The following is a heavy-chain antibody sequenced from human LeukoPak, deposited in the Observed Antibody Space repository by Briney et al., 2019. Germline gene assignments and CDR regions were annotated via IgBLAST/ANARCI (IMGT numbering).Heavy chain of an antibody. CDR2: ISSDSSYI. CDR3: AKEEWLLAVYFDY. V-gene: IGHV3-21*04. J-gene: IGHJ4*02. Sequence: PGGSLRLSCAASGFTFSDYSMNWVRQAPGKGLEWVSSISSDSSYIYYADSLKRRFTISRDDAKDSLYLQMDSLRAEDTAVYYCAKEEWLLAVYFDYWGQGTLVTVSS. CDR1: GFTFSDYS. D-gene: IGHD3-3*01.